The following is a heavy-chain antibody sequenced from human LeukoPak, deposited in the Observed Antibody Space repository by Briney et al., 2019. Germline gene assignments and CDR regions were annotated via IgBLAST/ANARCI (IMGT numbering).Heavy chain of an antibody. V-gene: IGHV4-59*01. J-gene: IGHJ4*02. CDR3: ARSYYYDSSGLRGLDY. D-gene: IGHD3-22*01. CDR2: IYYSGST. Sequence: PSETLSLTCTVSGGSISSYYWSWIRQPPGKGLEWIGYIYYSGSTSYNPSLKSRVTISVDTSKNQFSLRLSSVTAADTAVYYCARSYYYDSSGLRGLDYWGQGTLVTVSS. CDR1: GGSISSYY.